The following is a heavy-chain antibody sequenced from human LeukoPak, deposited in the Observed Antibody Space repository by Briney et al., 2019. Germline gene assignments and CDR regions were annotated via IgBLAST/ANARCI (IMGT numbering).Heavy chain of an antibody. Sequence: GGSLRLSCAASGFTFSSYDMHWVRQATGKGLEWVSAIGTAGDTYYPGSVKGRFTISIENAKNSLYLQMNSLRAGDTAVYYCARAAHYDSSGYPHMFDYWGQGTLVTVSS. CDR1: GFTFSSYD. CDR2: IGTAGDT. CDR3: ARAAHYDSSGYPHMFDY. J-gene: IGHJ4*02. V-gene: IGHV3-13*01. D-gene: IGHD3-22*01.